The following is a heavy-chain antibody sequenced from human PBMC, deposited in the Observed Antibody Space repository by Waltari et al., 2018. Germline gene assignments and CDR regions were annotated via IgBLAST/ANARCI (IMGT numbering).Heavy chain of an antibody. CDR3: AKGAYTKSSVYYYGLDV. CDR2: TTLKRGDT. V-gene: IGHV1-2*02. Sequence: QVQLVQSGAEVRKPGASVTVSCKASGYTFTGHYTHWVRQAPGQGPEWMGWTTLKRGDTKYAQRCQGRVTMTRDTAISTAYMELGSLRSDDTAIYYCAKGAYTKSSVYYYGLDVWGQGTTVTVPS. CDR1: GYTFTGHY. J-gene: IGHJ6*02. D-gene: IGHD6-6*01.